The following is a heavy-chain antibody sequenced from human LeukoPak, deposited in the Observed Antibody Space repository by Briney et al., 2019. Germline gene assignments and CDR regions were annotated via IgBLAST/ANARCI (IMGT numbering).Heavy chain of an antibody. D-gene: IGHD6-13*01. Sequence: GWCLRLSCAASVFTFSTYTMSGVGPAPSRGLDWVSNINGSGERTYYADAMKRRFTISKDNSKNMFYLKVNRRRAEATVFYYCTKHLSTSRRYYFDSWGQGTLVTVSS. CDR1: VFTFSTYT. J-gene: IGHJ4*02. V-gene: IGHV3-23*01. CDR3: TKHLSTSRRYYFDS. CDR2: INGSGERT.